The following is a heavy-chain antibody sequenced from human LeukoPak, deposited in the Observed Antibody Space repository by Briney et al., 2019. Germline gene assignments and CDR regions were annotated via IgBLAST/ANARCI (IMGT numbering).Heavy chain of an antibody. CDR1: GYTFTSYD. J-gene: IGHJ3*02. D-gene: IGHD3-22*01. Sequence: ASVKVSCKASGYTFTSYDINWVRQATGQGLEWMGWMNPNSGNTGYAQKFQGRVTMTRNTSINTAYMELSSLRSEDTAVYYCARGLYDSSGYYYEVGLDIWGQGTMVTVSS. CDR3: ARGLYDSSGYYYEVGLDI. V-gene: IGHV1-8*01. CDR2: MNPNSGNT.